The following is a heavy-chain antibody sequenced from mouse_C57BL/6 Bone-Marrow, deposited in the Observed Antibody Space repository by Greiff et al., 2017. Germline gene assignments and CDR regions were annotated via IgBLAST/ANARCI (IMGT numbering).Heavy chain of an antibody. CDR1: GYAFSSSW. J-gene: IGHJ2*01. CDR2: IYPGDGDT. D-gene: IGHD2-4*01. CDR3: ARLGLRN. Sequence: VQLQQSGPELVKPGASVKISCKASGYAFSSSWMNWVKQRPGKGLEWIGRIYPGDGDTNYNGKFKGKATLTADKSSSTAYMQLSSLTSEDSAVYFCARLGLRNWGQGTTLTVSS. V-gene: IGHV1-82*01.